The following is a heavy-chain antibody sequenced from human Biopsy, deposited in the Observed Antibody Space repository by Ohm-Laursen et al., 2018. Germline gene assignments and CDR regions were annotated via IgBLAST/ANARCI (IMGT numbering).Heavy chain of an antibody. Sequence: SLRLSRSASGFTVYNNYMTWVRQAPGKGLEWVSLISNDGDIKYSADSMEGRFTISRDNSRNTLFLQMNSLKAEDTAVYYCAKDRFPYTSGYSSVFEYWGQGTLVTVSS. CDR3: AKDRFPYTSGYSSVFEY. V-gene: IGHV3-30*18. D-gene: IGHD3-22*01. CDR2: ISNDGDIK. CDR1: GFTVYNNY. J-gene: IGHJ4*02.